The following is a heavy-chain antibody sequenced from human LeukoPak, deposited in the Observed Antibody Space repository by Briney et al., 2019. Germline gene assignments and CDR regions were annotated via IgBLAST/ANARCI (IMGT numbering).Heavy chain of an antibody. J-gene: IGHJ4*02. CDR1: GGSIKSYY. CDR3: VRDRGGYGDPYYFDG. V-gene: IGHV4-4*07. CDR2: IYTSGST. D-gene: IGHD4-17*01. Sequence: SGTLSLTCSVSGGSIKSYYWSWVRQRARKRPEWIGRIYTSGSTKYSPSLKSRVTMSVDTSKNQLSLRLTSVTAADTAVYYCVRDRGGYGDPYYFDGWGQGTLVTAS.